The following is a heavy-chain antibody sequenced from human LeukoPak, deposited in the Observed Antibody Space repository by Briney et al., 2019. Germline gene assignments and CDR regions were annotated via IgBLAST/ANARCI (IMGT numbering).Heavy chain of an antibody. CDR1: GSLFTSYW. V-gene: IGHV5-51*01. CDR3: ARRVDNGDFDY. J-gene: IGHJ4*02. D-gene: IGHD1-1*01. CDR2: IYPGDSDT. Sequence: GASLQISCQGSGSLFTSYWIAWVRPLPGKGLEWMGIIYPGDSDTTYSPSFQGHVTISADKSISTAYLQWSSLKASDTAMYYCARRVDNGDFDYWGQGTLVTVSS.